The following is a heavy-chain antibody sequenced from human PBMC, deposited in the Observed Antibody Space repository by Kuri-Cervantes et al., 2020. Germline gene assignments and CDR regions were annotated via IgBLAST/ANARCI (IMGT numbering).Heavy chain of an antibody. D-gene: IGHD1-26*01. V-gene: IGHV4-34*01. J-gene: IGHJ4*02. CDR2: INHSGST. CDR3: ARLIVGATDYAYYFDY. Sequence: SQTLSLTCAVYGGSFSDYYWSWIRQPPGMGLEWIGEINHSGSTSYNPSLKSRVTLSVDTSKNQFSLKLSSVTAADTAVYYCARLIVGATDYAYYFDYWGQGTLVTVSS. CDR1: GGSFSDYY.